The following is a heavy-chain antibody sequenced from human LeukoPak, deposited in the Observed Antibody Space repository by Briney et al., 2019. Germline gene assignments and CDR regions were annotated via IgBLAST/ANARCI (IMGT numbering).Heavy chain of an antibody. D-gene: IGHD5-18*01. CDR1: GFTVSSNY. Sequence: TGGSLRLSCAASGFTVSSNYMSWVRQAPGKGLEWVSHINWNSGNIAYADSVKGRFTVSRDNAKNSLYLQMNSLRAEDTALYYCAKDINPKNTAMVPGFDYWGQGTLVTVSS. CDR3: AKDINPKNTAMVPGFDY. V-gene: IGHV3-9*01. J-gene: IGHJ4*02. CDR2: INWNSGNI.